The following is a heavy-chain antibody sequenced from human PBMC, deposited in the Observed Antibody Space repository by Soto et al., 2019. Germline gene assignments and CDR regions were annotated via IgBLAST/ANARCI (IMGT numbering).Heavy chain of an antibody. Sequence: ASVKVSCTASGYTFTSYGISWVRQAPGQGLEWMGWISAYNGNTNYAQKLQGRVTMTTDTSTSTAYMELRSLRSDDTAVYYCARALIQDIVVVVAATSLDYWGQGTLVTVSS. CDR1: GYTFTSYG. CDR3: ARALIQDIVVVVAATSLDY. D-gene: IGHD2-15*01. CDR2: ISAYNGNT. V-gene: IGHV1-18*01. J-gene: IGHJ4*02.